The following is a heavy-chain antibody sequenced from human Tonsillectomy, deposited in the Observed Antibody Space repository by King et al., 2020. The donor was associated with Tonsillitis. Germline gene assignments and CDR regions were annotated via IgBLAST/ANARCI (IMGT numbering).Heavy chain of an antibody. CDR3: ARARYDY. CDR2: INAGNGNA. CDR1: GYTFSSYA. J-gene: IGHJ4*02. V-gene: IGHV1-3*01. D-gene: IGHD1-26*01. Sequence: QLVQSGAEVKKPGASVKVSCKASGYTFSSYALHWVRQAPGQRLEWMGWINAGNGNAEYSQKFQGRVTITRDTSASTAYMKLSSLRSEDTAVYYCARARYDYWGQGTLVTVSS.